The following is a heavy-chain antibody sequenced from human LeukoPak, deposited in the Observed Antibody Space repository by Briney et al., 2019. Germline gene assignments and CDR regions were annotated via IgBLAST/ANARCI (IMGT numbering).Heavy chain of an antibody. V-gene: IGHV3-21*01. J-gene: IGHJ4*02. D-gene: IGHD3-22*01. CDR1: GFTFSSYS. CDR3: ARDYYDSSGYYLIHY. Sequence: GGSLRLSCAASGFTFSSYSMNWVRQAPGKGLEWVSSISSSSSYIYYADSVKGRFTISRDNAKNSLYLQMNSLRAEDTAVYYCARDYYDSSGYYLIHYWGQGTLVTVSS. CDR2: ISSSSSYI.